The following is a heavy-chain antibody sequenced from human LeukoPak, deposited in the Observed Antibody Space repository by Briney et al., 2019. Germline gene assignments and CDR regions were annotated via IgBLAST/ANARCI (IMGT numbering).Heavy chain of an antibody. J-gene: IGHJ3*02. CDR2: ISGSGGST. Sequence: GGSLRLSCAASGFTFSSYAVSWVRQAPGKGLEWVSAISGSGGSTYYADSVKGRFTISRDNSKNTLYLQMNSLRAEDTAVYYCANPSTPDYYDSSGYYRGDAFDIWGQGTMVTVSS. D-gene: IGHD3-22*01. CDR3: ANPSTPDYYDSSGYYRGDAFDI. V-gene: IGHV3-23*01. CDR1: GFTFSSYA.